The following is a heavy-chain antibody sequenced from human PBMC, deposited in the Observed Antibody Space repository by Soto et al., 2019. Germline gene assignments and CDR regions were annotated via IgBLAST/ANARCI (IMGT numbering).Heavy chain of an antibody. CDR1: GDSVSSSSAA. D-gene: IGHD6-13*01. V-gene: IGHV6-1*01. J-gene: IGHJ6*02. CDR2: TYYRSKLYN. CDR3: ARDKSPSGIAAVNYYYYGMYX. Sequence: SETLSLTCAISGDSVSSSSAAWNWIRQSPSRGLELLGSTYYRSKLYNYYAVSVKSRITINPDTSKNQFSLKLNSVTPEDSAVHYCARDKSPSGIAAVNYYYYGMYXWGQGTTYTVS.